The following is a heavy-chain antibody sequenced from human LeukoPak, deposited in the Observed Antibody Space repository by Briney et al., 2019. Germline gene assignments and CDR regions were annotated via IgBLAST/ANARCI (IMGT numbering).Heavy chain of an antibody. Sequence: GGSLRLSCTASGFTFGDYAMSWVRQAPGKGLEWVGFIRSKACGGTTEYAASVKGRFTISRDDSKSIAYLQMNSLKTEDTAVYYCTRRIVVYRGSWFDPWGQGTLVAVSS. CDR1: GFTFGDYA. J-gene: IGHJ5*02. CDR2: IRSKACGGTT. V-gene: IGHV3-49*04. D-gene: IGHD2-21*01. CDR3: TRRIVVYRGSWFDP.